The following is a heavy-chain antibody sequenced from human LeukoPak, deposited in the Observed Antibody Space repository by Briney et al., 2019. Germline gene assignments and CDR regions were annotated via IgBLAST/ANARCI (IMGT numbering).Heavy chain of an antibody. Sequence: GGSLRLSCAASGFSFSNYAMSWVRQAPGKGLEWVSRISGSGDNTYYADSVKGRFTISRDNSKNTLYVQMNSLRGEDTAVYYCAKRQAYGHIDFWGQGTLVTVSS. D-gene: IGHD3-16*01. V-gene: IGHV3-23*01. J-gene: IGHJ4*02. CDR2: ISGSGDNT. CDR3: AKRQAYGHIDF. CDR1: GFSFSNYA.